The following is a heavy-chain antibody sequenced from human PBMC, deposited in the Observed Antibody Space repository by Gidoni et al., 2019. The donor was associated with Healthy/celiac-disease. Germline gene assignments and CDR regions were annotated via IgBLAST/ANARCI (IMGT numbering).Heavy chain of an antibody. CDR3: AKDWGQGGVLGLGGNYYFDY. D-gene: IGHD3-16*02. Sequence: QVQLVESGGGVVQPGRSRRLSCAASGFTFSSYGMHWVRQAPGKGLEGVAVISYDGSNKYYADSVKGRFTISRDNSKNTLYLQMNSLRAEDTAVYYCAKDWGQGGVLGLGGNYYFDYWGQGTLVTVSS. CDR1: GFTFSSYG. CDR2: ISYDGSNK. V-gene: IGHV3-30*18. J-gene: IGHJ4*02.